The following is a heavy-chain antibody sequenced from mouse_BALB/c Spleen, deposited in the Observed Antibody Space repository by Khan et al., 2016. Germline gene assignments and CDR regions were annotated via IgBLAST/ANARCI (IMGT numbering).Heavy chain of an antibody. J-gene: IGHJ3*01. Sequence: EVPLQESGPGLVKPSQSLSLTCTVTGYSITSAYAWNWIRQFPGNKLEWMGYISYRGSTNYNTSLKSRISITRDTSKNQFFLQLNSVTTEDTATYYCAGDPYGYDVAWFAYWGQGTLVSVSA. CDR3: AGDPYGYDVAWFAY. CDR2: ISYRGST. CDR1: GYSITSAYA. D-gene: IGHD2-2*01. V-gene: IGHV3-2*02.